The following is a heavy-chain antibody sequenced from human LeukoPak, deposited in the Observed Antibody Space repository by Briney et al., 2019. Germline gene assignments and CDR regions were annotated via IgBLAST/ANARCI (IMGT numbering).Heavy chain of an antibody. D-gene: IGHD6-19*01. J-gene: IGHJ5*02. CDR3: ARRGSGWYNWFDP. V-gene: IGHV5-51*01. CDR2: IYPGDSDT. CDR1: GYIFTSYW. Sequence: GESLKISCQGSGYIFTSYWIGWVRQLPGKGLEWMGIIYPGDSDTRYSPSFQGQVTISADKSISTAYLQWSSLKASDTAMYYCARRGSGWYNWFDPWGQGTLVTVSS.